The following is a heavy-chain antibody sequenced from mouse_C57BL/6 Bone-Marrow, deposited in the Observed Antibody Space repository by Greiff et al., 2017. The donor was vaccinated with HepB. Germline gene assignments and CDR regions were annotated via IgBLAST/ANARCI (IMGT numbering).Heavy chain of an antibody. CDR3: ARWELGRAY. CDR1: GYTFTDYY. D-gene: IGHD4-1*01. Sequence: QVHVKQSGAELVRPGASVKLSCKASGYTFTDYYINWVKQRPGQGLEWIARIYPGSGNTYYNEKFKGKATLTAEKSSSTAYMQLSSLTSEDSAVYFCARWELGRAYWGQGTLVTVSA. V-gene: IGHV1-76*01. CDR2: IYPGSGNT. J-gene: IGHJ3*01.